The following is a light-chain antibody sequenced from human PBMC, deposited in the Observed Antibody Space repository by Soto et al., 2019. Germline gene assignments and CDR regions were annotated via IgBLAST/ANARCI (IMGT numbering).Light chain of an antibody. Sequence: QSVLTHPPSVSLAPGDTGTISCSFSSSNVGGNPVPWSQQLPGTAPKLLSYDDNKRPSGIPDRFSGSKSGTSATLGITGYQTGDEADYYCGSWDSSLSAYVFGTGTKVTVL. J-gene: IGLJ1*01. CDR3: GSWDSSLSAYV. CDR1: SSNVGGNP. V-gene: IGLV1-51*01. CDR2: DDN.